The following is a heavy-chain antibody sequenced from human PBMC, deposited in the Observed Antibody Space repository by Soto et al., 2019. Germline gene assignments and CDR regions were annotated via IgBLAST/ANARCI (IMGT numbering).Heavy chain of an antibody. CDR1: GFTFSSYW. Sequence: GGSLRLSCAASGFTFSSYWMSWVRQAPGKGLEWVANIKQDGSEKYYVDSVKGRFTISRDNAKNSLYLQMNSLRAEDTAVYYCARDYGDNEGRYYYYYYMDVWGKGTTVTVSS. CDR3: ARDYGDNEGRYYYYYYMDV. J-gene: IGHJ6*03. D-gene: IGHD4-17*01. CDR2: IKQDGSEK. V-gene: IGHV3-7*01.